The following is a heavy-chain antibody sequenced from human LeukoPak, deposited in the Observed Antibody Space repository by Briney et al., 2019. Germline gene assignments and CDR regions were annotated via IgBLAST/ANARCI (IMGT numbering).Heavy chain of an antibody. CDR1: RGSISSTIFY. Sequence: SETLSLTCSVSRGSISSTIFYWGWIRQSPGKGLEWIGSIYYGGATYYNPSLQSRVTMSVDTSKNQFSLKLTSVTAADTAVYYCARTGGTIDYWGQGTLVTVSS. D-gene: IGHD2-8*02. J-gene: IGHJ4*02. CDR2: IYYGGAT. CDR3: ARTGGTIDY. V-gene: IGHV4-39*01.